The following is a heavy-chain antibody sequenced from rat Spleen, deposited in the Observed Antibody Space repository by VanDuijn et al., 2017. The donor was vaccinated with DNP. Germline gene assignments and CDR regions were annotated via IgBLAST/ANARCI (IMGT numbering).Heavy chain of an antibody. J-gene: IGHJ3*01. Sequence: VQLQESGPGLVKPSQSLSLTCSVAGSSLSYYYWGWIRKFPGNKMEWMGYISPNGTTNYNPSLKSRISITRDTSKNQFFLQLNSVTTEDTATYYCARLEFGGYTYYFDYWGQGTLVTVSS. CDR3: ARLEFGGYTYYFDY. D-gene: IGHD1-11*01. CDR2: ISPNGTT. CDR1: GSSLSYYY. V-gene: IGHV3-1*01.